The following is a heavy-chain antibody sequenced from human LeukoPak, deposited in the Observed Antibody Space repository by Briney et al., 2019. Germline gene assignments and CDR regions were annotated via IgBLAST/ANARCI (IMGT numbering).Heavy chain of an antibody. Sequence: GGSLRLSCAASGFTFTDYYMSWIRQAPGEGLECVSYMIISGTITIIYYADSVKGRFTISRDDAENSVYLQMNSLRAEDTAVYYWARYAVRENWYFDIWGRGTLVTVSS. CDR1: GFTFTDYY. CDR3: ARYAVRENWYFDI. V-gene: IGHV3-11*01. J-gene: IGHJ2*01. CDR2: MIISGTITII. D-gene: IGHD3-10*01.